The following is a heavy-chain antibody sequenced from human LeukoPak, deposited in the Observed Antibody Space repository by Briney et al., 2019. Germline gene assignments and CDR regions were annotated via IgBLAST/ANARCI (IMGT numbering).Heavy chain of an antibody. Sequence: GGSLRLSCAASRFTFRSYAMSWVRQAPGKGLEWVSSISSSSSYIYYADSVKGRFTISRDNAKNSLYLQMNSLRAEDTAVYYCASPDPDYWGQGTLVTVSS. V-gene: IGHV3-21*01. CDR2: ISSSSSYI. CDR3: ASPDPDY. J-gene: IGHJ4*02. CDR1: RFTFRSYA.